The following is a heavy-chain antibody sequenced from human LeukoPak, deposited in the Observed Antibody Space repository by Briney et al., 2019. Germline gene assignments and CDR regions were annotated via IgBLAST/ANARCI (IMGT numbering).Heavy chain of an antibody. Sequence: GGSLRLSCAASGFTFSSYAMHWVRQAPGKGLEWVAVISYDGSNKYYADSVKGRFTISRDNSKNTLYLQMNSLRAEDTAVYYCARDCGILRTDCSDALDIWGQGTMVTVSS. CDR3: ARDCGILRTDCSDALDI. D-gene: IGHD2-21*01. V-gene: IGHV3-30-3*01. J-gene: IGHJ3*02. CDR2: ISYDGSNK. CDR1: GFTFSSYA.